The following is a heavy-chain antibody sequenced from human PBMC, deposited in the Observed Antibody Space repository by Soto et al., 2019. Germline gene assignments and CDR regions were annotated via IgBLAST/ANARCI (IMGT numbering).Heavy chain of an antibody. Sequence: GGSLRLSCAASGFTFTSYNMNWVRQAPGKGLEWLSSISGRSTYIYYADSVKGRFTISRDNAKNSVDLQMNSLRAEDTAVYYCARDALTMPDFWGQGTLVTVSS. CDR2: ISGRSTYI. J-gene: IGHJ4*02. D-gene: IGHD3-3*01. CDR1: GFTFTSYN. V-gene: IGHV3-21*01. CDR3: ARDALTMPDF.